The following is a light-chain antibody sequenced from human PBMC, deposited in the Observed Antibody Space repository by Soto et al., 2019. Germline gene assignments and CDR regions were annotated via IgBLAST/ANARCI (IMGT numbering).Light chain of an antibody. CDR2: EGT. CDR1: SRSVDSYDF. CDR3: CSYAGNGAWV. V-gene: IGLV2-23*01. Sequence: QSVLTQPASVSGSPGQSIIISCTGISRSVDSYDFVSWYQQHPGKAPKLIIYEGTQRPSGVSDRFSGSKSGNTASLTISGLQAEDEGDFFCCSYAGNGAWVFGGGTKLTVL. J-gene: IGLJ3*02.